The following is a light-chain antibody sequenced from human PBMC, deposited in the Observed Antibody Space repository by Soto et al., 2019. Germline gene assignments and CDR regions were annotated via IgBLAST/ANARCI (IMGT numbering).Light chain of an antibody. V-gene: IGKV1-5*01. J-gene: IGKJ2*01. CDR2: DAS. CDR3: QQYNSYNT. CDR1: QSISSR. Sequence: DIQMTQSPSTLSASVGDRVTITCRASQSISSRLAWYQQKPGKAPKFLIYDASSLESGVPSRFSGSGSGTEFSLTISSLQPDDSATYFCQQYNSYNTLGQGTKLEIK.